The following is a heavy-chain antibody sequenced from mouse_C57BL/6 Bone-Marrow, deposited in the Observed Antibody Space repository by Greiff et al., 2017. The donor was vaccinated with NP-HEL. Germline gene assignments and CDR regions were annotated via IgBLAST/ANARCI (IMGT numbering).Heavy chain of an antibody. V-gene: IGHV5-6*02. Sequence: EVKLVESGGDLVKPGGSLKLSCAASGFTFSSYGMSWVRQTPDKRLEWVATISSGGSYTYYPDSVKGRFTFSSDNAKNTLYLQMSSLKSEDTSMYYCARRTYGNDLDYWGQGTTLTVSS. CDR3: ARRTYGNDLDY. CDR2: ISSGGSYT. J-gene: IGHJ2*01. D-gene: IGHD2-2*01. CDR1: GFTFSSYG.